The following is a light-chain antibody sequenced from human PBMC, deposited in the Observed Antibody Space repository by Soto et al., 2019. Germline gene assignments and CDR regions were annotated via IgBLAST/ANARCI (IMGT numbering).Light chain of an antibody. J-gene: IGKJ4*01. CDR2: DAS. V-gene: IGKV1-12*01. CDR3: QQTHAFPLT. Sequence: DIQMTQSPSSVSAFVGDRVTITCRASQGIGTWLAWYQRKPGKAPNLLIYDASSLHSGVPSRFSGYGSGTDFTLTISSLHPEDSATYDCQQTHAFPLTFGGGTKVEIK. CDR1: QGIGTW.